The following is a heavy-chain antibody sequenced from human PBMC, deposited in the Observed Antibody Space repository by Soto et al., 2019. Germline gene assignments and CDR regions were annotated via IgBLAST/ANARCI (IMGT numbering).Heavy chain of an antibody. Sequence: GASVKVSCKASGYTFTSYGISWVRQAPGQGLEWMGWISAYNGNTNYAQKLQGRVTMTTDTSTSTAYMELRSLRSDDTAVYYCARDLTTRPPPACWFDPWGQGTLVTVSS. D-gene: IGHD6-6*01. CDR2: ISAYNGNT. CDR3: ARDLTTRPPPACWFDP. CDR1: GYTFTSYG. J-gene: IGHJ5*02. V-gene: IGHV1-18*01.